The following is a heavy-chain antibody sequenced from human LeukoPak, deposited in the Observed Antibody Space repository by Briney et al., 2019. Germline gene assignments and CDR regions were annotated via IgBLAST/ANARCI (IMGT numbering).Heavy chain of an antibody. CDR3: AKAMAPTTVVTPVDY. V-gene: IGHV3-23*01. CDR1: GFTFSSYA. Sequence: PGGSLRLSCAASGFTFSSYAMTWVRQAPGKGLXXXXXXSGSGGTTYYADSVKGRFTISRDNSKNTLYLQMNSLRAEDTAVYYCAKAMAPTTVVTPVDYWGQGTLVTVSS. CDR2: XSGSGGTT. D-gene: IGHD4-23*01. J-gene: IGHJ4*02.